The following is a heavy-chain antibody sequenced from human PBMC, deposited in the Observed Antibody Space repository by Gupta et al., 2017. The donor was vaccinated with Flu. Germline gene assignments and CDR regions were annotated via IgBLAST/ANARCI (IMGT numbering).Heavy chain of an antibody. J-gene: IGHJ3*02. V-gene: IGHV4-39*02. CDR3: ARLCATDTCPRNSFDI. Sequence: QLQFEESGPGLVKPSETLSLICTVPGASVHRARYYWGWIRQPPGKGPEWLGNIYYNGKTHYKPSRKTRINMSLDTSTNHFSLSLTSVTAADSAIYFCARLCATDTCPRNSFDIWGPGTTVTVSS. CDR1: GASVHRARYY. CDR2: IYYNGKT. D-gene: IGHD2-15*01.